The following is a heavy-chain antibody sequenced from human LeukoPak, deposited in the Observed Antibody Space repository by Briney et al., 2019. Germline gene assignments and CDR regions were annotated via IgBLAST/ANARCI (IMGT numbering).Heavy chain of an antibody. CDR3: TTEGDYVWGSYRPNWFDP. J-gene: IGHJ5*02. V-gene: IGHV3-15*01. CDR2: IKSKTDGGTT. Sequence: PGGSLRLSCAASGFTFSNAWMSWVRQAPGKGLEWVGRIKSKTDGGTTDYAAPVKGRFTISRDDSKNTLYLQMNSLKTEDTAVYYCTTEGDYVWGSYRPNWFDPWGQGTLATVSS. D-gene: IGHD3-16*02. CDR1: GFTFSNAW.